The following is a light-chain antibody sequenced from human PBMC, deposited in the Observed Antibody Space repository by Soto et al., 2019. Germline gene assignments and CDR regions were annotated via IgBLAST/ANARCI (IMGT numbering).Light chain of an antibody. J-gene: IGLJ2*01. Sequence: QSVLTQPPSVSGAPGQRVTISCTGSSSNIGAGYDVHGYQQLPGTAPKLLIYGNSIRPSGSPDRCSGPKFGTSASLAITGXXXXXXXXXXCQSYDSSLSGYVVFGGGTKLTV. V-gene: IGLV1-40*01. CDR2: GNS. CDR3: QSYDSSLSGYVV. CDR1: SSNIGAGYD.